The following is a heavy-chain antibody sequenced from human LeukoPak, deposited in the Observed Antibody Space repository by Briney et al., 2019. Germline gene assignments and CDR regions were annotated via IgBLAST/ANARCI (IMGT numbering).Heavy chain of an antibody. CDR2: IWYDGSNK. CDR1: GFTFSSYG. CDR3: AKDFRVGATYFDY. D-gene: IGHD1-26*01. Sequence: PGGSLRLSCAASGFTFSSYGMHWVRQASGKGLEWVAVIWYDGSNKYYADSVKGRFTISRDNSKNTLYLQMNSLRAEDTAVYYCAKDFRVGATYFDYWGQGTLVTVSS. J-gene: IGHJ4*02. V-gene: IGHV3-33*06.